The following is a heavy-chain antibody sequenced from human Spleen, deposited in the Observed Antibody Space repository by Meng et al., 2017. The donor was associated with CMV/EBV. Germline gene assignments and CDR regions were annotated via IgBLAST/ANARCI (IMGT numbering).Heavy chain of an antibody. CDR2: INPNSGGT. J-gene: IGHJ4*02. CDR1: GYTFTGYY. V-gene: IGHV1-2*02. CDR3: ARSPDFWSGHFDF. Sequence: ASVKVSCKASGYTFTGYYIHWVRQAPGQGLEWMGWINPNSGGTNYALKFQGRVTMTRDTSISTAYMELTSLRFDDTAVYYCARSPDFWSGHFDFWGLGTLVTVSS. D-gene: IGHD3-3*01.